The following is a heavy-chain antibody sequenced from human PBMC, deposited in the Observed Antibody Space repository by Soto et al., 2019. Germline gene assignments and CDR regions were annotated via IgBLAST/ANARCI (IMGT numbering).Heavy chain of an antibody. D-gene: IGHD6-19*01. CDR1: GYTFTSYD. CDR3: ARGRIIVAGGFDP. J-gene: IGHJ5*02. V-gene: IGHV1-8*01. Sequence: QVQLVQSGAEVKKPGASVKVSCKASGYTFTSYDIIWVRQATGQGLEWMGWMNPSTGNTDSAEKLKGRLTMTRNTSISTVYMELSSLSFEDTAVYYCARGRIIVAGGFDPWGQGTLVTVSS. CDR2: MNPSTGNT.